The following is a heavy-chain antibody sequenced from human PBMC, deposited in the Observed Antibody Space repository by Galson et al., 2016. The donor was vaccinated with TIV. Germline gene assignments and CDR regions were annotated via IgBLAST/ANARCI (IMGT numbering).Heavy chain of an antibody. CDR2: IKHDGSEK. CDR3: ARGRHVDY. J-gene: IGHJ4*02. Sequence: SLRLSCAASGFTFNTYWMIWVRQAPGKGLVWVANIKHDGSEKYYVDSVKGRFTISRDNTKSSLYLQMNSLRAEDTAVYYCARGRHVDYWGQGTLVTVSS. V-gene: IGHV3-7*01. CDR1: GFTFNTYW.